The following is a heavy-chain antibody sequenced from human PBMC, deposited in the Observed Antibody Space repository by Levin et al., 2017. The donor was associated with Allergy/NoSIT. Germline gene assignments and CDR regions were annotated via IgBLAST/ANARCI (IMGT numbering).Heavy chain of an antibody. CDR1: GFSFSVYS. CDR2: ISSTSTYI. D-gene: IGHD4-17*01. J-gene: IGHJ4*02. Sequence: GGSLRLSCAASGFSFSVYSLNWVRQAPGKGLEWVSFISSTSTYIYYADSVKGRFAISRDNAKNSLYLQMNSLRAEDTAVYYCAKNAYGDYSPLDYWGQGTLVTVSS. V-gene: IGHV3-21*01. CDR3: AKNAYGDYSPLDY.